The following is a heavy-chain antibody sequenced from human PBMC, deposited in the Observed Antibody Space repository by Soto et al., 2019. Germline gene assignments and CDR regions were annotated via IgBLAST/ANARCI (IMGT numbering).Heavy chain of an antibody. V-gene: IGHV4-59*01. J-gene: IGHJ4*02. CDR3: ASNSKGYSSSWYYFDY. CDR2: IYYSGST. Sequence: SETLSLTCTVSGGSISSYYWSWIRQPPGKGLEWIGYIYYSGSTNYNPSLKSRVTISVDTSKNQFSLKLSSVTAADTAVYYCASNSKGYSSSWYYFDYWGQGTLVTVSS. D-gene: IGHD6-13*01. CDR1: GGSISSYY.